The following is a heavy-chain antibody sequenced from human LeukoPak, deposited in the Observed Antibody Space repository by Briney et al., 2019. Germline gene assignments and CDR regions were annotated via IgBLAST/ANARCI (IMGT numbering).Heavy chain of an antibody. D-gene: IGHD2-21*01. CDR1: GFIFSAFE. CDR2: ISSSGSTR. V-gene: IGHV3-48*03. CDR3: ARIIPPYDAFDL. Sequence: GGSLRLSCAASGFIFSAFEMNWVRQAPGKGLEWVPYISSSGSTRYYADPVKGRFSISRDNAKNSLDLQMSSLRAEDTAIYYCARIIPPYDAFDLWGQGTWVTVSS. J-gene: IGHJ3*01.